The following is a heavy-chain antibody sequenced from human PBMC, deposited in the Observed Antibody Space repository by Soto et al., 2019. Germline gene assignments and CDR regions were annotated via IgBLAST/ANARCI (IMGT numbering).Heavy chain of an antibody. D-gene: IGHD3-3*01. CDR2: TYYRSKWYN. CDR1: VESVSSYSAA. V-gene: IGHV6-1*01. Sequence: SHTLSLTCAISVESVSSYSAACTCIRQSPSRGLEWLGRTYYRSKWYNDYAVSVKSRITINPDTSKNQFSLQMNSLRAEDTAVYYCAKDPRGTYYDFWSGYYNNWFDPWGQGTLVTVSS. J-gene: IGHJ5*02. CDR3: AKDPRGTYYDFWSGYYNNWFDP.